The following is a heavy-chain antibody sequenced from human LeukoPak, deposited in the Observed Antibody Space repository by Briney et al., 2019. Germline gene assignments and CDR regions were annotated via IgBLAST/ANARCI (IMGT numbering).Heavy chain of an antibody. J-gene: IGHJ4*02. V-gene: IGHV4-39*07. CDR1: GASISSSSYY. D-gene: IGHD3-16*02. Sequence: SETLSLTCTVSGASISSSSYYWGWIRQPPGKGLEWIGIIYYTGSTYYNPSLKSRVTISVDTSKNQFSLKLSSVTAADTAVYHCARDFSLYDYVWGSYPSYYFDYWGQGTLVTVSS. CDR2: IYYTGST. CDR3: ARDFSLYDYVWGSYPSYYFDY.